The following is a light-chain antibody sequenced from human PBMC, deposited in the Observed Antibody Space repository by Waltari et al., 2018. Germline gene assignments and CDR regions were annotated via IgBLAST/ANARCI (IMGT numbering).Light chain of an antibody. CDR2: YAS. Sequence: QAVVTQEPSLTVSPGGTVTLTCGSSTGAVTSGHSPYWFQQKPGQAPRTLIYYASNKPPGTPARFSASLLGGKAALTRSGAQPEDEAEYYCLLSYGGSWVFGGGTKLTVL. CDR1: TGAVTSGHS. J-gene: IGLJ2*01. CDR3: LLSYGGSWV. V-gene: IGLV7-46*01.